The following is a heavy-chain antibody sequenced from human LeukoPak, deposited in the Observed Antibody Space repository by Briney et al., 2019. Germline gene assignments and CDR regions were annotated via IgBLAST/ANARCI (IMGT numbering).Heavy chain of an antibody. D-gene: IGHD2-2*01. Sequence: SVKVSCKASGGTFSSYAISWVRQAPGQGLEWMGGIIPIFGTANYAQTFQGRVTITADESTSTAYMELSSLRSEDTAVYYCASGTSGAYYYYGMDVWGQGTTVTVSS. V-gene: IGHV1-69*13. J-gene: IGHJ6*02. CDR2: IIPIFGTA. CDR3: ASGTSGAYYYYGMDV. CDR1: GGTFSSYA.